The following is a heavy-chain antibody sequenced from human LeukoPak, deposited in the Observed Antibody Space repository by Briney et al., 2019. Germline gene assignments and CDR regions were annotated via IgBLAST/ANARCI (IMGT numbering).Heavy chain of an antibody. CDR2: IYLSGGT. CDR1: GDSISSSNCY. CDR3: ATQNYYGSGSLDY. V-gene: IGHV4-39*01. D-gene: IGHD3-10*01. J-gene: IGHJ4*02. Sequence: PSETLSLTCTVSGDSISSSNCYWGWIRQPPGKGLEWIGSIYLSGGTYYNASLKSRVTISVDTSKSQFSLKLSSVTAADTAVYYCATQNYYGSGSLDYWGQGTLVTVSS.